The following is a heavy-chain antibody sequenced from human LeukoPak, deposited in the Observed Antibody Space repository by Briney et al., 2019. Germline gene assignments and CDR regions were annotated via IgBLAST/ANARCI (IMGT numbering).Heavy chain of an antibody. J-gene: IGHJ4*02. CDR2: ISGSGGST. D-gene: IGHD3-22*01. CDR3: ATHGSYHYDSSGYYPPFDY. V-gene: IGHV3-23*01. Sequence: PGGSLRLSCAASGFTFSSYAMSWVRQAPGKGLEWVSAISGSGGSTYYADSVKGRFTISRDNSKNTLYLQMNSLRAEDTAVYYCATHGSYHYDSSGYYPPFDYWGQGTLVTVSS. CDR1: GFTFSSYA.